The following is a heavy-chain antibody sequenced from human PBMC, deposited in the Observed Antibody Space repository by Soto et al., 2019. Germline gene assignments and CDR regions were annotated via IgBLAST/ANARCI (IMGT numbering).Heavy chain of an antibody. Sequence: GESLKISCKGSGYSFTTYWIAWVRQMPGKGLEWVGIIYPGDSDTRYSPSFEGHVTISVDKSISTAFLQWNSLKASDNAIYYCARHSASAPKDYWGQGTLVTVSS. V-gene: IGHV5-51*01. CDR3: ARHSASAPKDY. CDR1: GYSFTTYW. CDR2: IYPGDSDT. D-gene: IGHD3-10*01. J-gene: IGHJ4*01.